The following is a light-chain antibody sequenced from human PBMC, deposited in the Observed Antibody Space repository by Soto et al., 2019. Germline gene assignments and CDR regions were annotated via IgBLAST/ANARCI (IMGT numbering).Light chain of an antibody. CDR3: QQSGRP. V-gene: IGKV3-20*01. CDR1: QSVSNNY. Sequence: EIVLTQSPGTLSLSPGERATLSCRASQSVSNNYSAWYQQKPGQTPRLLIHGASSRATGIPDRFSGSGSGTDFTLTISRLEPEDSAVYYCQQSGRPFGQGTKVDIK. J-gene: IGKJ1*01. CDR2: GAS.